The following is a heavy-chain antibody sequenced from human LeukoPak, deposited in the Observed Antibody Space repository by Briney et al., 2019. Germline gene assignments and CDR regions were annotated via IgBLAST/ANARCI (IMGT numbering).Heavy chain of an antibody. CDR1: GFTFDDYA. J-gene: IGHJ3*02. D-gene: IGHD6-13*01. CDR2: ISWNSGSI. V-gene: IGHV3-9*03. CDR3: AKDMSSSVNADAFDI. Sequence: PGGSLRLSCAASGFTFDDYAMHWVRQAPGKGLEWVSGISWNSGSIGYADSVKGRFTISRDNAKNSLYLQMNSLRAEDMALYYCAKDMSSSVNADAFDIWGQGTMVTVSS.